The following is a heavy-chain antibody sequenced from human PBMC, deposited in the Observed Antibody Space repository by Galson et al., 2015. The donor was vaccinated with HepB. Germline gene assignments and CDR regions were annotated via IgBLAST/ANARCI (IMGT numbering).Heavy chain of an antibody. D-gene: IGHD3-10*01. CDR2: INPSGGST. V-gene: IGHV1-46*01. Sequence: SVKVSCKASGYKFTSYYMHWVRQAPGQGLEWMGIINPSGGSTDYAQKFRGRLTMTRDTSTSTVFMELCSLTSEDTAVYHCARGVLLWDGPDYWGQGTLVTVSS. CDR1: GYKFTSYY. J-gene: IGHJ4*02. CDR3: ARGVLLWDGPDY.